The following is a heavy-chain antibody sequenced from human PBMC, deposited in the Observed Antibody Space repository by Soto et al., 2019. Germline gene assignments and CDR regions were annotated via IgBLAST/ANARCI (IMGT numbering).Heavy chain of an antibody. J-gene: IGHJ4*02. CDR1: GFTFSSYG. Sequence: GGSLRLSCVASGFTFSSYGMNWVRQAPGKGLEWVSYISSGSSAIYYADSVKGRFTISRDNAKNSLYLQMNSPRAEDTAVYYCATEFSNYVSYWGQGTLVTVS. CDR2: ISSGSSAI. V-gene: IGHV3-48*01. CDR3: ATEFSNYVSY. D-gene: IGHD4-4*01.